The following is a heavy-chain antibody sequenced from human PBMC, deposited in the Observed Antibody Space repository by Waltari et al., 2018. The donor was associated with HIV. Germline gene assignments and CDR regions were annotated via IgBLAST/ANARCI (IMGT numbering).Heavy chain of an antibody. J-gene: IGHJ6*02. CDR1: GYTFTSSD. Sequence: QVQLVQSGAEVRKPGASVKVSCKASGYTFTSSDINWLRQAAGQGLEWMGWMKPNSGNTWYAQKFQGRVSMTMNTSISTAYMELSSLTSEDTAVYYCARGTSSGYYLVGYYYGMDVWGQGTTVTVSS. CDR2: MKPNSGNT. CDR3: ARGTSSGYYLVGYYYGMDV. D-gene: IGHD3-22*01. V-gene: IGHV1-8*01.